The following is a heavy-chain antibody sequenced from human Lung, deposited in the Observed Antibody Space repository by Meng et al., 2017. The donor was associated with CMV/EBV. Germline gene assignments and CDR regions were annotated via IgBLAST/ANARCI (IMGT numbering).Heavy chain of an antibody. V-gene: IGHV3-73*01. CDR3: ARQVGVGASRAIYYFDY. D-gene: IGHD1-26*01. CDR2: IRSKANSYAT. J-gene: IGHJ4*02. CDR1: GFTFSGSA. Sequence: GESLKISCAASGFTFSGSAMHWVRQASGKGLEWVGRIRSKANSYATAYAASVKGRFTISRDDSKNTAYLQMNSLKTEDTAVYYCARQVGVGASRAIYYFDYWGQGTLVTVSS.